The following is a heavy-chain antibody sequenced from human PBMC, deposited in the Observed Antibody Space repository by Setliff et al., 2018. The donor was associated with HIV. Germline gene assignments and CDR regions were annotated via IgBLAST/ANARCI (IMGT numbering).Heavy chain of an antibody. V-gene: IGHV4-4*07. CDR1: GGSLSTYY. D-gene: IGHD4-17*01. CDR3: ARVQMAYAAFDV. J-gene: IGHJ3*01. Sequence: SETLSLTCSVSGGSLSTYYWIWIRQPAGKGLEWIGRIYTSGTPNYNPSLKSRVTMSVETSKNQFSLKLTSVTAADTAVYYCARVQMAYAAFDVWGQGTMVTVSS. CDR2: IYTSGTP.